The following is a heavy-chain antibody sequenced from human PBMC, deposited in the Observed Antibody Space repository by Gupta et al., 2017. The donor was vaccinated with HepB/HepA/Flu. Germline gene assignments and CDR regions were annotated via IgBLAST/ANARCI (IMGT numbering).Heavy chain of an antibody. V-gene: IGHV3-23*01. J-gene: IGHJ4*02. CDR2: ISGGGGTT. Sequence: EVQLLESGGNLVQPGESLRLSCAAYGFTFSSYTMSWVRQAPGKGLEWVAAISGGGGTTYYAGSVKGRFTISRDNSKNTLYLQLNSLRAEDTAVYYCAKFDVDLDFWGQGTLVTVSS. CDR1: GFTFSSYT. CDR3: AKFDVDLDF. D-gene: IGHD3-10*02.